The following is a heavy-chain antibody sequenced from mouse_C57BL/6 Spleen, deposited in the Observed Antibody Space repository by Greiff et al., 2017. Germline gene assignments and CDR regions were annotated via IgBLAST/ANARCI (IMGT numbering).Heavy chain of an antibody. CDR3: ARGDDGYYPAWFAY. Sequence: EVKLQESGPGLVKPSQSLSLTCSVTGYSITSGYYWNWIRQFPGNKLEWMGYISYDGSNNYNPSLKNRISITRDTSKNQFFLKLNSVTTEDTATYYCARGDDGYYPAWFAYWGQGTLVTVSA. J-gene: IGHJ3*01. V-gene: IGHV3-6*01. CDR2: ISYDGSN. D-gene: IGHD2-3*01. CDR1: GYSITSGYY.